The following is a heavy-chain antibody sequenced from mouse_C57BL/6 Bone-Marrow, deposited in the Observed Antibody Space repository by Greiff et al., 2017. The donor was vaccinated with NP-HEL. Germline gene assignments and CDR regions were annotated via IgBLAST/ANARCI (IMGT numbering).Heavy chain of an antibody. D-gene: IGHD4-1*02. CDR3: AQRGPDY. Sequence: QVQLQQPGAELVMPGASVKLSCKASGYTFTSYWMHWVKQRPGQGLEWIGEIDPSDSYTNYNQKFKGKSTLTVDKSSSTAYMQLSSLTSEDTAVYYCAQRGPDYWGQGTTLTVSA. CDR1: GYTFTSYW. CDR2: IDPSDSYT. J-gene: IGHJ2*01. V-gene: IGHV1-69*01.